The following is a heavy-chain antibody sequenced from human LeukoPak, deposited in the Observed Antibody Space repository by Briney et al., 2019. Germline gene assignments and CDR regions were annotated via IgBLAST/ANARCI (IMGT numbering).Heavy chain of an antibody. CDR2: ISSSSSYT. J-gene: IGHJ4*02. D-gene: IGHD6-13*01. CDR3: AAGTAADY. V-gene: IGHV3-11*03. CDR1: GLPFSDFY. Sequence: GGSLRLSCVVSGLPFSDFYMNWIRQAPGKGLEWISYISSSSSYTDYAASVKGRFTISRDNAKSALYLQMNSLRVEDTAVYYCAAGTAADYWGQGTLVIVSS.